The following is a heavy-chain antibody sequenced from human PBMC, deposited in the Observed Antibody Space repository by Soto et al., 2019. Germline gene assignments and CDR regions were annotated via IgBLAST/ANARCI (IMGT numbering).Heavy chain of an antibody. Sequence: GESLKISCKGSGYSFTSDWIGWVRQMPGKGLEWMGIIYPGDSDTRYSPSFQGQVTISADKSISTAYLQWSSLNASDTAMYYCARHKEIAVAGTGAFDIWGQGTMVT. D-gene: IGHD6-19*01. J-gene: IGHJ3*02. CDR3: ARHKEIAVAGTGAFDI. V-gene: IGHV5-51*01. CDR1: GYSFTSDW. CDR2: IYPGDSDT.